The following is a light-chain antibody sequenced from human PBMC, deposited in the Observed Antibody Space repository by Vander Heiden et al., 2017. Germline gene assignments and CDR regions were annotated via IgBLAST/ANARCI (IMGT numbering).Light chain of an antibody. CDR1: SSDVGGYNY. J-gene: IGLJ1*01. V-gene: IGLV2-11*01. CDR2: DVS. Sequence: QSALTQPRSVSGSPGQSVTIPCTGTSSDVGGYNYVSWYQQHPGKAPKLMIYDVSKRPSGVPDRFSGSKSGNTASLTIPGLQAEDEADYYCCSYAGSRYVFGTGTKVTVL. CDR3: CSYAGSRYV.